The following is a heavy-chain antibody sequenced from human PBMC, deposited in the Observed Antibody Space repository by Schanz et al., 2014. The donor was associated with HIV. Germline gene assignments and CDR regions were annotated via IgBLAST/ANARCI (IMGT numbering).Heavy chain of an antibody. CDR1: GGTSSIYA. D-gene: IGHD1-1*01. CDR2: IIPLSGTP. Sequence: QVQLVQSGAEVKKPGSSVKVACKASGGTSSIYAISWVRQAPGQGLEWMGGIIPLSGTPFYAQKFQGRVEITADKSTGTVYMDLGSLTSEDTAVYFCARDIKYDDPFQYGMDVWGQGTTVSVSS. CDR3: ARDIKYDDPFQYGMDV. J-gene: IGHJ6*02. V-gene: IGHV1-69*06.